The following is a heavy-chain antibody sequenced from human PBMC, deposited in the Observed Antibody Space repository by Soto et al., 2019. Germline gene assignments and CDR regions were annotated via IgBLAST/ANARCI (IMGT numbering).Heavy chain of an antibody. V-gene: IGHV3-48*04. J-gene: IGHJ4*02. CDR1: GFSFDTDA. CDR2: ISSSSVTI. CDR3: ARDGGYNYGPFDY. Sequence: GSLRLSCAASGFSFDTDALNWVRQAPGKGLEWVSYISSSSVTIHYADSVKGRFTISRGNAKNSMYLQMKSLRAEDTAVYYCARDGGYNYGPFDYWGQGALVTVSS. D-gene: IGHD5-18*01.